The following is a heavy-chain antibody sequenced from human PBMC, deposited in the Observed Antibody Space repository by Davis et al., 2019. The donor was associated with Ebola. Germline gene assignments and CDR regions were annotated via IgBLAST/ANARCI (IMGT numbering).Heavy chain of an antibody. CDR3: ARGRRGYSAYATYFDY. CDR1: GGSISFSY. CDR2: IYASGST. V-gene: IGHV4-4*07. Sequence: SETLSLTCTVSGGSISFSYWSWIRQPAGKGLEWIGRIYASGSTNYNPSLKSRVTISVDTSKNQFSLKVSSVTAADTAVYYCARGRRGYSAYATYFDYWGQGTLVTVSS. D-gene: IGHD5-12*01. J-gene: IGHJ4*02.